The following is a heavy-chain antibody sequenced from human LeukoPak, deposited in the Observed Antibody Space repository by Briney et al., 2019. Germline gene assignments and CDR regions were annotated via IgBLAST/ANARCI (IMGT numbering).Heavy chain of an antibody. V-gene: IGHV1-2*02. D-gene: IGHD2-15*01. CDR3: ARGGCSGGSCYSSGFDP. Sequence: ASVKVSCKASGYTFYDYYIHWVRRAPGQGLEWMGWIDPNSGFRNYAQKFPGRVTMTRDTSTSTAYMDLSSLTFDDTAVYYCARGGCSGGSCYSSGFDPWGQGTLVTVSS. J-gene: IGHJ5*02. CDR2: IDPNSGFR. CDR1: GYTFYDYY.